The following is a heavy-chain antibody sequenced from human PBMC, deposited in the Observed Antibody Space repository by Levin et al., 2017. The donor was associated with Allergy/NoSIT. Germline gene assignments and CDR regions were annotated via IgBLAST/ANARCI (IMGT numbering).Heavy chain of an antibody. CDR1: GFTFSSYG. CDR2: ISYDGSNK. V-gene: IGHV3-30*18. CDR3: AKESKVRYFDWLSPYYYYYYYMDV. J-gene: IGHJ6*03. D-gene: IGHD3-9*01. Sequence: GGSLRLSCAASGFTFSSYGMHWVRQAPGKGLEWVAVISYDGSNKYYADSVKGRFTISRDNSKNTLYLQMNSLRAEDTAVYYCAKESKVRYFDWLSPYYYYYYYMDVWGKGTTVTVSS.